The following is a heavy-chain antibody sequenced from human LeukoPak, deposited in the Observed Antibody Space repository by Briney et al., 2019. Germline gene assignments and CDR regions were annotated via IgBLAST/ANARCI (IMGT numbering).Heavy chain of an antibody. J-gene: IGHJ5*02. V-gene: IGHV1-2*04. Sequence: ASVKVSCKASGYTFTGYCMHWVRQAPGQGLEWMGWINPNSGGTNYAQKFQGWVTMTRDTSISTAYMELSRLRSDDTAVYYCAVEDKATFDPWGQGTLVTVSS. CDR2: INPNSGGT. CDR1: GYTFTGYC. CDR3: AVEDKATFDP.